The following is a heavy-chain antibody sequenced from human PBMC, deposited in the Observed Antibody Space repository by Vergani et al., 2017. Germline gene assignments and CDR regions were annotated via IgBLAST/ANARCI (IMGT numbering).Heavy chain of an antibody. CDR3: ARRYCSSTSCTHGGFDY. D-gene: IGHD2-2*01. CDR1: GYTLTELS. V-gene: IGHV1-69*13. J-gene: IGHJ4*02. CDR2: IIPIFGTA. Sequence: QVQLVQSGAEVKKPGASVKVSCKVSGYTLTELSMHWVRQAPGKGLEWMGGIIPIFGTANYAQKFQGRVTITADESTSTAYMELSSLRSEDTAVYYCARRYCSSTSCTHGGFDYWGQGTLVTVSS.